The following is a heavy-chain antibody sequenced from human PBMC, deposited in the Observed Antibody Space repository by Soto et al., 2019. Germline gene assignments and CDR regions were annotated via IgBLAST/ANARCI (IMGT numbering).Heavy chain of an antibody. V-gene: IGHV3-33*01. Sequence: PGGSLRLSCAASGFTFSSYGMHWVRQAPGKGLEWVAVIWYDGSNKYYADSVKGRFTISRDNSKNTLYLQMNSLRAEDTAVYYCARDWVDTAIGVLEDLDMDVWGKGTTVTVSS. D-gene: IGHD5-18*01. CDR3: ARDWVDTAIGVLEDLDMDV. CDR1: GFTFSSYG. J-gene: IGHJ6*03. CDR2: IWYDGSNK.